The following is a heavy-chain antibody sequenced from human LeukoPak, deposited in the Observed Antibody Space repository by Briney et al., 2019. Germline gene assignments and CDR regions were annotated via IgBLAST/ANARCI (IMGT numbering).Heavy chain of an antibody. CDR2: IKQDGSEE. CDR3: VQLSMDV. J-gene: IGHJ6*03. D-gene: IGHD2-2*01. V-gene: IGHV3-7*01. Sequence: GGSLRLSCAASGFAFSSYWMNWVRQAPGKGLEWVAKIKQDGSEEYYVDSVKGRFTVSRDNAKNSLCLQMNSLRAEDTAVYYCVQLSMDVWGKGTTVTVSS. CDR1: GFAFSSYW.